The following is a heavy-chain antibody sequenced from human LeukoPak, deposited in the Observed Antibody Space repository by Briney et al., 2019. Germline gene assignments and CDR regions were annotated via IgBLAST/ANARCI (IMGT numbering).Heavy chain of an antibody. V-gene: IGHV3-30*03. CDR2: ISYDGSNK. CDR1: GFTFSTYG. D-gene: IGHD2-15*01. CDR3: ARGPYCSGGTCYSLGEFDP. Sequence: PGGSLRLSCAASGFTFSTYGMHWVRQAPGKGLEWVAVISYDGSNKYYADSVNGRVTISRDNSKNTLYLQLNSLRAEDTAVFYCARGPYCSGGTCYSLGEFDPWGQGTLVTVSS. J-gene: IGHJ5*02.